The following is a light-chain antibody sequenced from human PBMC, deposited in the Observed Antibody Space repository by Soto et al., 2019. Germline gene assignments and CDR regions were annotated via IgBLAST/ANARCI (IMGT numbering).Light chain of an antibody. CDR1: QGVGGW. J-gene: IGKJ3*01. CDR3: QQTHSLPLS. CDR2: ATS. Sequence: IQMTQSPSSVSASVGDRVTMTCRASQGVGGWLAWYQQKPGKVPKLLIYATSSVHSGVPSRFSGSGSGTDFTLSISSLQPEDFATYYCQQTHSLPLSFGPGTKVDMK. V-gene: IGKV1-12*01.